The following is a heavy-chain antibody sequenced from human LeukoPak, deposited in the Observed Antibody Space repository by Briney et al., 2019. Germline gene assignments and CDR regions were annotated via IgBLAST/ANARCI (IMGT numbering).Heavy chain of an antibody. J-gene: IGHJ6*02. CDR3: ARFPFAAFVVVPAAMRGTYYYCGMDV. D-gene: IGHD2-2*01. Sequence: GASVKVSCKASGYTFTGYYMHWVRQAPGQGLEWMGWINPNSGGTNYGQKFQGRVTMTRDTSISTASMELNSLRSDDTAVYYCARFPFAAFVVVPAAMRGTYYYCGMDVWGQGTTVTVSS. CDR1: GYTFTGYY. CDR2: INPNSGGT. V-gene: IGHV1-2*02.